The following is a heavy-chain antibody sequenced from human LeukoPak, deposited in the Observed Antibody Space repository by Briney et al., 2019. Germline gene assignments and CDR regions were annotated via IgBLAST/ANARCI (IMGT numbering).Heavy chain of an antibody. Sequence: SETLSLTCTVSGGSISSYYWSWIRQPAGKGLEWIGRIYTSGSTNYNPSLKSRVTMSVDTSKNQFSLKLSSVTAADTAVYYCARETYGTSNYYYYYGMDVWGQGTTVTVSS. CDR2: IYTSGST. D-gene: IGHD2-8*01. J-gene: IGHJ6*02. V-gene: IGHV4-4*07. CDR1: GGSISSYY. CDR3: ARETYGTSNYYYYYGMDV.